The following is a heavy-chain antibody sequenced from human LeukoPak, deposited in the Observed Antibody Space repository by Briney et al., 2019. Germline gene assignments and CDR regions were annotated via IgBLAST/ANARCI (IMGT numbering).Heavy chain of an antibody. Sequence: ASVKPSCKASGYSFGSFGINWVRQAPGQGLEWMGWISAYKGDTNYAQKLQGRVTMTTDTSTSTAYMDLRSLTSDDTAVYYCARGGYYGSGSFPDYWGQGTLVPVSS. CDR2: ISAYKGDT. D-gene: IGHD3-10*01. V-gene: IGHV1-18*01. CDR1: GYSFGSFG. CDR3: ARGGYYGSGSFPDY. J-gene: IGHJ4*02.